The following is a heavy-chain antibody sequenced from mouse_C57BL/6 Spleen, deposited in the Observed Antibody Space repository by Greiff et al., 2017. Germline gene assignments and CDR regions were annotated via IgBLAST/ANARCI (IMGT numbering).Heavy chain of an antibody. V-gene: IGHV1-55*01. CDR1: GYTFTSYW. D-gene: IGHD2-3*01. J-gene: IGHJ2*01. CDR3: ARHYDGYYYFDY. CDR2: IYPGSGST. Sequence: VQLQQSGAELVKPGASVKMSCKASGYTFTSYWITWVKQRPGQGLEWIGDIYPGSGSTNYNEKFKSKATLTVDTSSSTAYMQLSSLTSEDSAVYYCARHYDGYYYFDYWGQGTTLTVSS.